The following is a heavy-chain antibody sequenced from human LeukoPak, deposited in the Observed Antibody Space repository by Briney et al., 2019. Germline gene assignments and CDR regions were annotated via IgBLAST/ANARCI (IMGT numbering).Heavy chain of an antibody. J-gene: IGHJ4*02. CDR2: ISGSGGST. Sequence: PGGPLRLSCAGSGFTFSNYAMSWVRQAPGKGLEWVSAISGSGGSTYYADAVKGWFTISRDNSKNTLSLQMNSLRAEDTAVYYCAEDSSSSGFSAACNFDYWGQGTLVAVSS. V-gene: IGHV3-23*01. CDR1: GFTFSNYA. D-gene: IGHD6-19*01. CDR3: AEDSSSSGFSAACNFDY.